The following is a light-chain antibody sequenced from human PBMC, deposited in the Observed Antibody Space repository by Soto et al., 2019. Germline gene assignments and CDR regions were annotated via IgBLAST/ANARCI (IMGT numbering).Light chain of an antibody. Sequence: QSALTQPASVSGSPGQSLTIPFPGTSSDVGGYNSVSWYQQHPGKPPKLILYDVTDRPSGVSYRFSGSKSGNTASLTISGLQAADVADYFCSSFTSSMTKVVGRGTKVTV. CDR2: DVT. J-gene: IGLJ1*01. V-gene: IGLV2-14*01. CDR1: SSDVGGYNS. CDR3: SSFTSSMTKV.